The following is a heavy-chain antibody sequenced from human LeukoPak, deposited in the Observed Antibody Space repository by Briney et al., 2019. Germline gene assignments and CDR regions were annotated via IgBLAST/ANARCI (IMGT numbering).Heavy chain of an antibody. CDR3: ARGGEYVGAFDI. CDR1: GGSFSGYY. Sequence: SETLSLTCAVYGGSFSGYYWSWIRQPPGKGLEWIGEINHSGSTNYNPSPKSRVTISVDTSKNQFSLKLSSVTAADTAVYYCARGGEYVGAFDIWGQGTMVTVSS. J-gene: IGHJ3*02. CDR2: INHSGST. V-gene: IGHV4-34*01. D-gene: IGHD3-16*01.